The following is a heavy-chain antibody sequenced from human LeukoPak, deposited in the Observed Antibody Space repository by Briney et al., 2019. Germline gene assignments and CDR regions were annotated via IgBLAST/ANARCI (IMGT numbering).Heavy chain of an antibody. CDR3: ARPFSTSWYVVDY. Sequence: ASVKVSCKAFGYTFTAHYIHWVRQAPGQRLEWMGRTNPDSGGTNYAQKFQDRVIMTRDTSISTAYMELSRLRSDDTAVYYCARPFSTSWYVVDYWGQGTLVTVSS. CDR1: GYTFTAHY. CDR2: TNPDSGGT. D-gene: IGHD6-13*01. V-gene: IGHV1-2*06. J-gene: IGHJ4*02.